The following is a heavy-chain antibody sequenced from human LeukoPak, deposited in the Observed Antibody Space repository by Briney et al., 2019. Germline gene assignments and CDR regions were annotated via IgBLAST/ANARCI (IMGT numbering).Heavy chain of an antibody. D-gene: IGHD2-21*02. CDR3: AREAHCGGDCYLNGMDV. V-gene: IGHV3-11*01. J-gene: IGHJ6*02. Sequence: GGSLRLSCAASGFTFSDYYMSWIRQAPGKGLEWVSYISSSGSTIYYADSVKGRFTISRDNAKNSLYLQMNSLRAEDTAVYYCAREAHCGGDCYLNGMDVWGQGTTVTVSS. CDR1: GFTFSDYY. CDR2: ISSSGSTI.